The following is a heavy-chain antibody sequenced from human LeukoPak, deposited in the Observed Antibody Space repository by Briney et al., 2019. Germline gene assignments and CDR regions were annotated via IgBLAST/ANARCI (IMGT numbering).Heavy chain of an antibody. CDR1: GGSFSGYY. D-gene: IGHD2-2*01. CDR3: ARGGPWIVVVPAGDYNWFDP. Sequence: SETLSLTCAVYGGSFSGYYWSWIRQPPGKGLEWIGEINHSESTNYNPSLKSRVTISVDTSKNQFSLKLSSVTAADTAVYYCARGGPWIVVVPAGDYNWFDPWGQGTLVTVSS. CDR2: INHSEST. J-gene: IGHJ5*02. V-gene: IGHV4-34*01.